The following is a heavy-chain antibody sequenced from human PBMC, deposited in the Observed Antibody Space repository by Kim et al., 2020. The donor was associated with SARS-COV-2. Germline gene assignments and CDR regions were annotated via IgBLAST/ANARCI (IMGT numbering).Heavy chain of an antibody. CDR1: GFTFRTYW. D-gene: IGHD3-10*01. J-gene: IGHJ4*02. V-gene: IGHV3-7*01. CDR3: ARNRYGSRTADY. Sequence: GGSLRLSCAASGFTFRTYWMSWVRQAPGSGLEWVATIKHDGSESFYVDSVKGRFTTSRDNAENSLSLQINSLRAEDTAVYYCARNRYGSRTADYWGQGTLVTVSS. CDR2: IKHDGSES.